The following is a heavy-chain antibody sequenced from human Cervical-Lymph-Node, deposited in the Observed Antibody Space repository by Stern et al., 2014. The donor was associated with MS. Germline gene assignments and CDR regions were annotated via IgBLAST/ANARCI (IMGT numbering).Heavy chain of an antibody. CDR1: GGTFSSYA. D-gene: IGHD5-24*01. J-gene: IGHJ4*02. CDR2: ILPVLTTP. V-gene: IGHV1-69*01. CDR3: VRETRHGYNSDY. Sequence: QVQLMQSGAEVKKPGSAVKVSCKVSGGTFSSYAISWVRQAPGQGLEWMGGILPVLTTPNYAQKFQGRVTIIADESTNTVYMELSSLRSDDTAVYYCVRETRHGYNSDYWGQGTLVTVSS.